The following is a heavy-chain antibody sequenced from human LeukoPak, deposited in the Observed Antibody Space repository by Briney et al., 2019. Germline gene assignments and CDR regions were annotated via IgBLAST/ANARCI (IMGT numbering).Heavy chain of an antibody. CDR3: AKLGGGRGVTTFGRNAFDI. CDR1: GFTFSDYY. J-gene: IGHJ3*02. CDR2: ISGSGGST. Sequence: PGGSLRLSCAASGFTFSDYYMSWVRQAPGKGLEWVSAISGSGGSTYYADSVKGRFTISRDNSKNTLYLQMNSLRAEDTAVYYCAKLGGGRGVTTFGRNAFDIWGQGTMVTVSS. V-gene: IGHV3-23*01. D-gene: IGHD4-17*01.